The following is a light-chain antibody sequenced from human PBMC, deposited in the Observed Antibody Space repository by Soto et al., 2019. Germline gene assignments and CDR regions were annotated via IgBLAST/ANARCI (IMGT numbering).Light chain of an antibody. CDR1: QSVSRY. V-gene: IGKV3-11*01. Sequence: EIVLTHSPATLSLSPWEIATLSCRASQSVSRYLAWYQQKPGQAPRLLIYDTSYRATGIPARFSGSGSGTEFTLTISSLQSEDFAVYYCQQYKNGWTFGQGTKVDIK. CDR2: DTS. CDR3: QQYKNGWT. J-gene: IGKJ1*01.